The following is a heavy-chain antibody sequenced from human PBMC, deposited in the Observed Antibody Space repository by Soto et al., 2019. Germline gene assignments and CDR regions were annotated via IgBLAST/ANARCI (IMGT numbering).Heavy chain of an antibody. Sequence: GPTLVNPTQTLTLTCTFSGFSLSTSGVGVGWIRQPPGKALEWLALIYGDDDKRYSPSLMSRLTITKDTSNNRVVLTMTNVDPVDTATYYCAHRRDSSGYYYRGYFDYWGQGTPVTVSS. D-gene: IGHD3-22*01. V-gene: IGHV2-5*02. CDR1: GFSLSTSGVG. CDR2: IYGDDDK. J-gene: IGHJ4*02. CDR3: AHRRDSSGYYYRGYFDY.